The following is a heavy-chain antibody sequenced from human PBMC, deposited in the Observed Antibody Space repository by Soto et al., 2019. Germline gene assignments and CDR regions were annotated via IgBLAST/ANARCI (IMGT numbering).Heavy chain of an antibody. CDR1: GFTFSNYA. V-gene: IGHV3-23*01. Sequence: EVQLLESGGGLVQPGGSLRLSCAASGFTFSNYAMSWVRQAPGKGLEWVSAISTTGNTPYYADSVKGRFTISRDNSKNTLFLQMNSLRAEDTAIYYCAKKGSSSFDYWGQGTLVTVSS. J-gene: IGHJ4*02. CDR2: ISTTGNTP. CDR3: AKKGSSSFDY.